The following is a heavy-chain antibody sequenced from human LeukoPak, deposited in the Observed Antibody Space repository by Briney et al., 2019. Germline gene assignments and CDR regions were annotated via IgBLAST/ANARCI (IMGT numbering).Heavy chain of an antibody. J-gene: IGHJ5*02. Sequence: GGSLRLSCAASGFTFSSYAMSWVRQAPGKGLEWVSAISGSGGSTYYADSVKGRFTISRDNSKNTLYLQMNSLRAEDTAVYYCAKDVELAPENWFDPWGQGTLVTVST. CDR3: AKDVELAPENWFDP. D-gene: IGHD1-14*01. CDR2: ISGSGGST. CDR1: GFTFSSYA. V-gene: IGHV3-23*01.